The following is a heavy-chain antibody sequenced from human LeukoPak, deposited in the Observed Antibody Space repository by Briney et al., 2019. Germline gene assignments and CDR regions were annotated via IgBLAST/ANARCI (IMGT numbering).Heavy chain of an antibody. J-gene: IGHJ4*02. CDR2: IIPIFGTA. CDR1: GGTFSSYA. D-gene: IGHD3-22*01. CDR3: ARGKAYYYDSSGYQPLDY. Sequence: GASVKVSCKASGGTFSSYAISWVRQAPGQGLEWMGGIIPIFGTANYAQKFQGRVTITADESTSTAYMELSSLRSEDTAVYYCARGKAYYYDSSGYQPLDYWGQGTLVTVSS. V-gene: IGHV1-69*13.